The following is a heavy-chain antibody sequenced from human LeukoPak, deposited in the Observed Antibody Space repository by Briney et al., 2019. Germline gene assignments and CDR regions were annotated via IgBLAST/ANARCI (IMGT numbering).Heavy chain of an antibody. J-gene: IGHJ4*02. CDR2: IYYTGRT. D-gene: IGHD3-10*01. CDR3: ASSRRVPGVSIGYFDS. Sequence: SETLSLTCTVSGGSINDYYWSWIRQSPGKGLEWIGYIYYTGRTKYNPSLQSRVTISVDTSKNQFSLKLSSVTAADTAVYYCASSRRVPGVSIGYFDSWGQGTLVTVSS. V-gene: IGHV4-59*08. CDR1: GGSINDYY.